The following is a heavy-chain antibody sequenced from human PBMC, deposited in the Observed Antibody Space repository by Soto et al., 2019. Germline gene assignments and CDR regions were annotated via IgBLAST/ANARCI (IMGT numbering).Heavy chain of an antibody. V-gene: IGHV4-34*01. D-gene: IGHD6-13*01. CDR2: INHSGST. CDR3: ASNSWYDYYYYYGMDV. CDR1: GGSFSGYY. J-gene: IGHJ6*02. Sequence: PSETLSLTCAVYGGSFSGYYWSWIRQPPGKGLEWIGEINHSGSTNYNPSLKSRVTISVDTSKNQFSLKLSSVTAADTAVYYCASNSWYDYYYYYGMDVWGQGTTVTVS.